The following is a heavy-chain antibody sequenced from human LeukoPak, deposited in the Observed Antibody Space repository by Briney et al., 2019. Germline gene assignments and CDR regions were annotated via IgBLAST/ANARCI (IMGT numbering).Heavy chain of an antibody. V-gene: IGHV3-43*02. J-gene: IGHJ4*02. Sequence: GGSLRLSCVASGLTFHDYAMHWVGQAPGKGLEGVSLISADGGSTFYADSVRGRFSISRDNSKNSLYLQMNSLRTEDTAMYYCAKESGKFDYWGQGTLVAVSS. CDR1: GLTFHDYA. CDR2: ISADGGST. CDR3: AKESGKFDY.